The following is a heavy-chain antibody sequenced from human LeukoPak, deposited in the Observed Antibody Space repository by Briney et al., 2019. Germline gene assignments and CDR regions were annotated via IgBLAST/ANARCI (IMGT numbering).Heavy chain of an antibody. Sequence: GGSLRLSCAASGFTLKDYAMYWVRQAPGKGLEWVGVLSHDGRDKYYADSVKGRFTISRDNSKNTLFVQMNNMTTEDTAVYYCARDGQVVVGGAIGYFYYYMDVWGKGTTVTASS. J-gene: IGHJ6*03. CDR1: GFTLKDYA. CDR2: LSHDGRDK. V-gene: IGHV3-30*04. CDR3: ARDGQVVVGGAIGYFYYYMDV. D-gene: IGHD2-2*01.